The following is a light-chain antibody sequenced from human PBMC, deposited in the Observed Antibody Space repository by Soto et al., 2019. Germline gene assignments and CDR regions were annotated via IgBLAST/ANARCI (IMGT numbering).Light chain of an antibody. CDR3: QSYDNSLRAWV. V-gene: IGLV1-40*01. CDR1: SSNIGSTFD. Sequence: QSVLTQPPSVSGAPGQRVTISCTGRSSNIGSTFDVHWYQHLPGTAPKLLIYQDSNRPSGVPDRFSGSRSGTSASLAITGLQAEDEADYYCQSYDNSLRAWVFGGGTKGDRP. CDR2: QDS. J-gene: IGLJ3*02.